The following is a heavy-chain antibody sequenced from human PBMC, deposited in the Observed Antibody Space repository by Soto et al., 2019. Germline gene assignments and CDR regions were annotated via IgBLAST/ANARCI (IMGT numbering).Heavy chain of an antibody. V-gene: IGHV4-30-4*01. Sequence: QVHLLESGPGLVKPSQTLSLTCSVSGDSISTVDYFWAWIRQPPGQALEYIGYIYKSTTTYFNPSLESRVATSLDTSKSQFSLNVTSVTAADTAVYFCARGRYCLTGRCFPNWFDSWGQGTLVTVSS. D-gene: IGHD2-15*01. CDR3: ARGRYCLTGRCFPNWFDS. J-gene: IGHJ5*01. CDR2: IYKSTTT. CDR1: GDSISTVDYF.